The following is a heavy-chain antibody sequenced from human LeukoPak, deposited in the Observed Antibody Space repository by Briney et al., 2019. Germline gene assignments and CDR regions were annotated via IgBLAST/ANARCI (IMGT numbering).Heavy chain of an antibody. CDR1: GYTFTSYG. CDR3: VRSSSLVRGVIILTSNHHGIH. CDR2: ISAYNGNT. Sequence: GASVKVSCKASGYTFTSYGISWVRQAPGQGLEWMGWISAYNGNTNYAQKLRGRLTMTRDTSIGTAYMELSSLGSEDTAVYYCVRSSSLVRGVIILTSNHHGIHWGQGTLVTVTS. V-gene: IGHV1-18*01. D-gene: IGHD3-10*01. J-gene: IGHJ4*02.